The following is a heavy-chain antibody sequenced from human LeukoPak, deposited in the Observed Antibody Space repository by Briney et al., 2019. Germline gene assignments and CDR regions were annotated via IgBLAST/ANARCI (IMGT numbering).Heavy chain of an antibody. D-gene: IGHD2-2*01. CDR1: GFTFSSYE. CDR2: ISTSGSPI. Sequence: PGGSLRLSCAASGFTFSSYEMNWVRQAPGKGLEWVSYISTSGSPIYYADSVKGRFTTSRDNAKNSLYLQMNSLRAEDTAVYYCARKYCSSTSCLFDYWGQGTLVTVSS. J-gene: IGHJ4*02. CDR3: ARKYCSSTSCLFDY. V-gene: IGHV3-48*03.